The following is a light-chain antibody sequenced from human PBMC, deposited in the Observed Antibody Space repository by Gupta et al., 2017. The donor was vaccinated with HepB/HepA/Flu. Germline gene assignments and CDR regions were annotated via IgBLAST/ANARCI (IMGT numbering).Light chain of an antibody. Sequence: ETVLTQSPGTLSLSPGERATLSCRASQSVISNYLAWYQQKLGQAPRLLISGASSRATGIPDRLSGTGSGTDFTLTISRREPEDFAVYYCQQDGDSVTFGGGTKVEIK. CDR1: QSVISNY. J-gene: IGKJ4*01. CDR2: GAS. CDR3: QQDGDSVT. V-gene: IGKV3-20*01.